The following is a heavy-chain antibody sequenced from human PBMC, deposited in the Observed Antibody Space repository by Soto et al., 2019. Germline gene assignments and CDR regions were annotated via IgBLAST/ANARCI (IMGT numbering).Heavy chain of an antibody. D-gene: IGHD1-7*01. V-gene: IGHV3-23*01. Sequence: GGSLRLSCAASGFTFSSYGMTWVRQAPGKGLEWVSFSSATGAGTYYADSVKGRFTISRDNSKNTPYLQMTSLRADDTAVYYCAKDRRAGGNYGFYSDFWGQGALVTVSS. CDR2: SSATGAGT. CDR1: GFTFSSYG. J-gene: IGHJ4*02. CDR3: AKDRRAGGNYGFYSDF.